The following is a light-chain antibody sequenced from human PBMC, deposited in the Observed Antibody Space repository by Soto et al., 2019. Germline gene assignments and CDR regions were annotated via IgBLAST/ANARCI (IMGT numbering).Light chain of an antibody. Sequence: DIQMTQSPSTLSASVGDRVTITCRASQSISTWLAWYQQKPGKAPKLLIYKASSLESGVSSRFSCSGSGTEFTLTLSSLQPDDFATYYCQQYNTYPLTFGGGTTVEIK. CDR3: QQYNTYPLT. CDR2: KAS. J-gene: IGKJ4*01. V-gene: IGKV1-5*03. CDR1: QSISTW.